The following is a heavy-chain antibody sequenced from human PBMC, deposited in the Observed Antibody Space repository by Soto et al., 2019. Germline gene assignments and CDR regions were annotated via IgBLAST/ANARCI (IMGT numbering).Heavy chain of an antibody. D-gene: IGHD4-4*01. Sequence: TCSGGYYWSWIRQHPGKGLEWIGYIYYSGSTYYNPSLKSRVTISVDTSKNQFSLKLSSVTAADTAVYYCARDPRNYVFASWGQGTLVTVSS. CDR3: ARDPRNYVFAS. CDR1: TCSGGYY. J-gene: IGHJ5*02. V-gene: IGHV4-31*02. CDR2: IYYSGST.